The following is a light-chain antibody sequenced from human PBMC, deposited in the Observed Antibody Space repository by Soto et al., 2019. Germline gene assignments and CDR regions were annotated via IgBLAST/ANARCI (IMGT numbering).Light chain of an antibody. CDR1: QTVTFSY. V-gene: IGKV3D-20*02. CDR2: GAS. CDR3: QQRINWPVT. J-gene: IGKJ3*01. Sequence: EIVLTQSPGTLSLSPGERVALSCRASQTVTFSYLAWYQQKPGQAPRLLIFGASTRATGIPDRFRGSGSGTDFTLTISSLEPEDYAVYYCQQRINWPVTFGPGTKVDIK.